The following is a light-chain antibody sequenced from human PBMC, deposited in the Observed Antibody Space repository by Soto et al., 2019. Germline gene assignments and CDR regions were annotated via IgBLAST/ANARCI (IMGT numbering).Light chain of an antibody. V-gene: IGKV3-20*01. CDR1: QSVSSYY. J-gene: IGKJ3*01. CDR3: QHYGSSVFT. CDR2: GAS. Sequence: EIVLTQSPGTLSLSPGERATLSCRASQSVSSYYLAWYQHKPGQAPRFLIYGASTRSTGIPDRFSGSGSGTDFTLTISRLEPEDFAVYYCQHYGSSVFTFGPGTKVDIK.